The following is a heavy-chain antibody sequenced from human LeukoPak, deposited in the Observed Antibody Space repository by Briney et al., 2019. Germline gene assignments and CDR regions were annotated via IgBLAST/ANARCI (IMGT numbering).Heavy chain of an antibody. J-gene: IGHJ2*01. CDR1: GFTFSSDG. CDR3: AKNLFGSEAFSWYFDL. Sequence: GGSLRLSCAASGFTFSSDGMSWVRQAPGKGLEGVSSISASGGGTVYADSVKGRVTISRDNSKNTLYLQMYDLRVEDTAVYSCAKNLFGSEAFSWYFDLWGRGTLVTVSS. V-gene: IGHV3-23*01. D-gene: IGHD3-16*01. CDR2: ISASGGGT.